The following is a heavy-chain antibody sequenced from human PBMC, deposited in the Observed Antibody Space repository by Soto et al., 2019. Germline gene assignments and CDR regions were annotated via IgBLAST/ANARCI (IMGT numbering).Heavy chain of an antibody. V-gene: IGHV4-59*08. CDR1: GGSISSYY. CDR2: IYYSGST. D-gene: IGHD2-15*01. J-gene: IGHJ4*02. CDR3: ARLTRILAPNYDY. Sequence: PSETLSLTCTVSGGSISSYYWSWIRQPPGKGLEWIGYIYYSGSTNYNPSLKSRVTISVDTSKNQFSLKLSSVTAADTAVYYCARLTRILAPNYDYWGQGTLVTVSS.